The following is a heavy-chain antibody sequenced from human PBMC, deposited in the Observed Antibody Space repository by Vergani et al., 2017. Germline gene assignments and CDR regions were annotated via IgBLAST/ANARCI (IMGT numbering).Heavy chain of an antibody. CDR1: GFTVSSNY. CDR2: IYSGGST. CDR3: ARDRVDMVATTTYYYYYYGMDV. V-gene: IGHV3-53*04. D-gene: IGHD5-12*01. J-gene: IGHJ6*02. Sequence: EVQRVESGGGLVQPGGSLRLSCAASGFTVSSNYMSWVRQAPGKGLEWVSVIYSGGSTYYADSVKGRFTISRHNSKNTLYLQMNSLRAEDTAVYYCARDRVDMVATTTYYYYYYGMDVWGQGTTVTVSS.